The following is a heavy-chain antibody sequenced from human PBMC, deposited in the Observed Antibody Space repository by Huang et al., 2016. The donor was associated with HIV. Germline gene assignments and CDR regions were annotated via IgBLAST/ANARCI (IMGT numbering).Heavy chain of an antibody. CDR2: ISISGGSI. CDR3: VREREMATLRVRSFDS. V-gene: IGHV3-11*01. CDR1: GFSFSDYY. Sequence: QVQLVESGGGLVKPGGSLRLACEAFGFSFSDYYMIWIRQALGKVLEWISYISISGGSIYYADSVRGRFTISRDNAKNSLYLQMNSLRVEDTAIYYCVREREMATLRVRSFDSWGQGTLVTVSS. J-gene: IGHJ4*02.